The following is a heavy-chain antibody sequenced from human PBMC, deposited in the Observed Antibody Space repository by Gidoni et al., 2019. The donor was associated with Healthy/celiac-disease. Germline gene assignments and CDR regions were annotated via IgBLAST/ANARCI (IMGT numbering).Heavy chain of an antibody. Sequence: QVQLQESGPGLVKPSGTLSLTCPVSGGCIRSSNWCSWVRKPQGQGLEWIGEVYHSGSTNYNPSLKSGVTISVDKSKNQFSLKLSSVTAADTAVDYCARAYYYGSGSYRDDAFDIWGQGTMVTVSS. J-gene: IGHJ3*02. CDR3: ARAYYYGSGSYRDDAFDI. CDR1: GGCIRSSNW. CDR2: VYHSGST. V-gene: IGHV4-4*02. D-gene: IGHD3-10*01.